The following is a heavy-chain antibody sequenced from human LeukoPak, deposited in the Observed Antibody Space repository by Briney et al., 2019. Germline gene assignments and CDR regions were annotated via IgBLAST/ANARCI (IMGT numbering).Heavy chain of an antibody. CDR2: INTNTGNP. V-gene: IGHV7-4-1*02. CDR3: AVAWGIAVAGVFDY. D-gene: IGHD6-19*01. Sequence: ASVKVSCKASGYTFTSYYMHWVRQAPGQGLEWMGWINTNTGNPTYAQGFTGRFVFSLDTSVSTAYLQISSLKAEDTAVYYCAVAWGIAVAGVFDYWGQGTLVTVSS. CDR1: GYTFTSYY. J-gene: IGHJ4*02.